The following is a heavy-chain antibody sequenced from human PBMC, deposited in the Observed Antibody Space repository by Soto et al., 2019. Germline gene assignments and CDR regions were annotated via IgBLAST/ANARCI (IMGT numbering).Heavy chain of an antibody. Sequence: EVQLLESGGGLVQPGGSLRLSCAASGFTFNNYAMTWVRQAPGKGLEWVSAISGGGDNTSYADSVKGRFTVSRDGSKNPLYLQMSSLRAEDTALYYCAKGRGGSGSLTPRVDFWGQGTLVTVSS. CDR3: AKGRGGSGSLTPRVDF. J-gene: IGHJ4*02. V-gene: IGHV3-23*01. CDR1: GFTFNNYA. D-gene: IGHD3-10*01. CDR2: ISGGGDNT.